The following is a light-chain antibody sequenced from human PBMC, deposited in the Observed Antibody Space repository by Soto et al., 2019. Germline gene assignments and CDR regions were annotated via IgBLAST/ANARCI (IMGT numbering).Light chain of an antibody. Sequence: EVVLTQSPATLSLSPGQRATLFCRASQTVYRFLAWYHQRPGQAPRLLIYDALYRATGITDRFSGSGSGTDFTLTIPSREPEDFGVYYCQHRGDWPLTFGQGTRLEVK. J-gene: IGKJ1*01. CDR2: DAL. CDR1: QTVYRF. V-gene: IGKV3-11*01. CDR3: QHRGDWPLT.